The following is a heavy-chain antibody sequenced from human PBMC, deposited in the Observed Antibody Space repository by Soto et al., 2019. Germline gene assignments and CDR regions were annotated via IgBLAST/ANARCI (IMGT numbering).Heavy chain of an antibody. Sequence: QVQLVQSGGEVKKPGASVKVSCKASGYTFMNYGISWVRQAPGQGLEWMGWINVYNGNTKYAQKVQGRVTMTTDTYTSTAYMELRSLRSDDTAVYYCARGVGSGSYYNQYNWFDPWGQGTLVTVSS. D-gene: IGHD3-10*01. V-gene: IGHV1-18*01. CDR3: ARGVGSGSYYNQYNWFDP. CDR1: GYTFMNYG. CDR2: INVYNGNT. J-gene: IGHJ5*02.